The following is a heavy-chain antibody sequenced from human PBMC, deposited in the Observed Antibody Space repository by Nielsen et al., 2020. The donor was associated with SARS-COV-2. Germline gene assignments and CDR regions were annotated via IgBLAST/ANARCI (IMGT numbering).Heavy chain of an antibody. V-gene: IGHV3-30*18. J-gene: IGHJ4*02. CDR3: AKGGSGSYRYYFDY. CDR2: ISYDGSNK. D-gene: IGHD1-26*01. Sequence: GESLKISYAASGFTFSSYGMHWVRQAPGKGLEWVAVISYDGSNKYYADSVKGRFTISRDNSKNTLYLQMNSLRAEDTAVYYCAKGGSGSYRYYFDYWGQGTLVTVSS. CDR1: GFTFSSYG.